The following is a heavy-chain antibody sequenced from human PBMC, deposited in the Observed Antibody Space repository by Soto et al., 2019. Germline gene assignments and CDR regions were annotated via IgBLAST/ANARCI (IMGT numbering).Heavy chain of an antibody. Sequence: SETLSLTCTVSGVSISSYYWSWIRQPPGKVLEWIGYIYYSGSTNYNPSPKSRVTISVDTSKNQFSLKLSSVTAADTAVYYCARDRCSSTSCKRRNAFDIWGQGTMVTVSS. V-gene: IGHV4-59*01. CDR1: GVSISSYY. CDR3: ARDRCSSTSCKRRNAFDI. J-gene: IGHJ3*02. CDR2: IYYSGST. D-gene: IGHD2-2*01.